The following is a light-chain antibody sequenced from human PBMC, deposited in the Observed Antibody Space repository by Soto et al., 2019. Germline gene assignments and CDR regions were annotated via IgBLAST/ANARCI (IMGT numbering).Light chain of an antibody. J-gene: IGKJ2*01. CDR1: QSISTE. CDR2: SAS. CDR3: QQGHNWPLT. V-gene: IGKV3-15*01. Sequence: EILMTQSPATLSVSPGERATLSCRASQSISTELAWYQQKPGQPPRLLIYSASTRATGVPARFTGSGSGSEFTLTISGLQSEDFAVYYCQQGHNWPLTLGQGTRLEI.